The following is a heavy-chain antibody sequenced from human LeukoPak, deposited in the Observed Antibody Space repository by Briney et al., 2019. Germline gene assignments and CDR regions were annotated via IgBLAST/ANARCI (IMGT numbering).Heavy chain of an antibody. V-gene: IGHV3-23*01. D-gene: IGHD1-26*01. CDR2: ISGSGGST. CDR3: AKDRGLVGATPSNFDY. Sequence: GGSLRLSCAASGFTFSSYAMNWVRQAPGKGLEWVSGISGSGGSTYSADSVKGRFTISRDNPKKTVYLQMNSLRAEDTAVYYCAKDRGLVGATPSNFDYWGQGTLVTVSS. CDR1: GFTFSSYA. J-gene: IGHJ4*02.